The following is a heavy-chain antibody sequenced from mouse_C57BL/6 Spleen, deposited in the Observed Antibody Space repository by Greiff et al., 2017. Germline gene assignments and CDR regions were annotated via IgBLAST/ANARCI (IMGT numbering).Heavy chain of an antibody. CDR2: IDPSDSYT. Sequence: VQLQQPGAELVKPGASVKLSCKASGYTFTSYWMQWVKQRPGQGLEWIGEIDPSDSYTNYNQKFKGKATLTVDTSSSTAYMQLSSLTSEDSAVYYCARRTTGVARDFDYWGQGTTLTVSS. J-gene: IGHJ2*01. V-gene: IGHV1-50*01. CDR1: GYTFTSYW. CDR3: ARRTTGVARDFDY. D-gene: IGHD1-1*01.